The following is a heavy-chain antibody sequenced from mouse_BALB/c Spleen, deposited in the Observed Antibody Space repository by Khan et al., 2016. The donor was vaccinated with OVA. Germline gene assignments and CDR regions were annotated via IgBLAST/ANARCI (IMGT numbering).Heavy chain of an antibody. Sequence: QVQLKESGPEVVRPGVSVKISCKGSGYTFTDYAMHWVKQSPAKRLEWIGVISTDNGNTNYNQKFKGKATMTVDRSSSTAYMELARLTSDDSAIYFCERLTPYWGQGTLVTVSA. CDR3: ERLTPY. CDR2: ISTDNGNT. J-gene: IGHJ3*01. V-gene: IGHV1S137*01. CDR1: GYTFTDYA.